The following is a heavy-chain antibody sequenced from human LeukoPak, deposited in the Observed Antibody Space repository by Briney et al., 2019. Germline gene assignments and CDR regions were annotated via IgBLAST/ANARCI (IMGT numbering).Heavy chain of an antibody. V-gene: IGHV3-21*01. CDR3: ARARSSSSSWED. CDR1: GFTFSSYS. CDR2: ISSSSSYI. D-gene: IGHD6-13*01. Sequence: KTGGSLRLSCAASGFTFSSYSMNWVRQAPGKGLEWVSSISSSSSYIYYADSVKGRFTISRDNAKNSLYLQMTSLRSEDTAVYYCARARSSSSSWEDWGQGTLVTVSS. J-gene: IGHJ4*02.